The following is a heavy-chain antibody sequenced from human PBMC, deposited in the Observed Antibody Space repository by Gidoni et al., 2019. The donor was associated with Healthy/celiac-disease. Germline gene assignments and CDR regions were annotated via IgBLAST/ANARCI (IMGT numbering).Heavy chain of an antibody. V-gene: IGHV3-23*01. CDR1: GLSFSSYA. D-gene: IGHD1-7*01. CDR2: ISGSGGST. CDR3: GKDRRVELTIIDC. Sequence: EVQLLESGGGLVQPGESLRLSCSASGLSFSSYAMSWVRQAPGKGLEWVSSISGSGGSTYYADSVKGRFTISRDNSKNTLYLQMHSLRAEDTAVYYCGKDRRVELTIIDCWGQGTLVTVSS. J-gene: IGHJ4*02.